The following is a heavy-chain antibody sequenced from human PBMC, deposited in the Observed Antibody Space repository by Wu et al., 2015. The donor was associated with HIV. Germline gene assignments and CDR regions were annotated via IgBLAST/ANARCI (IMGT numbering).Heavy chain of an antibody. V-gene: IGHV1-46*01. J-gene: IGHJ4*02. CDR3: ARGHYYDSSSSPMY. CDR2: INPNDGST. D-gene: IGHD3-22*01. CDR1: GYTFTSHF. Sequence: QVQLVQSGAGLKTPGASVKLSCKASGYTFTSHFVHWVRQAPGQGLEWMGIINPNDGSTNYAQMFQGRVTMTRDTSTSTVYMELKSLRSDDTAVYFCARGHYYDSSSSPMYWGPGTRVTVSS.